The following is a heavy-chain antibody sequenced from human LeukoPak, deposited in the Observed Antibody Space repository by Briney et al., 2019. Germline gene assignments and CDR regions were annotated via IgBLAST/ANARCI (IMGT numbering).Heavy chain of an antibody. V-gene: IGHV1-69*13. CDR1: GGTFSSYA. CDR2: IIPIFGTA. D-gene: IGHD4-17*01. Sequence: LVTVSCKASGGTFSSYAISWVRQAPGQGLEWMGGIIPIFGTANYAQKFQGRVTITADESTSTAYMELSSLRSEDTAVYYCARDGDYGDWGHYFDYWGQGTLVTVSS. J-gene: IGHJ4*02. CDR3: ARDGDYGDWGHYFDY.